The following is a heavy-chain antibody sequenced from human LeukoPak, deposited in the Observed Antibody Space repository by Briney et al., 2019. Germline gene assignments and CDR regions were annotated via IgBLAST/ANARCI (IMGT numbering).Heavy chain of an antibody. V-gene: IGHV1-18*01. CDR3: ARGDYVWGSYRNFDY. D-gene: IGHD3-16*02. CDR1: GYTFTSYG. J-gene: IGHJ4*02. CDR2: ISVYNGNT. Sequence: ASVKVSCKASGYTFTSYGIRWVRQAPGQGLEWMGWISVYNGNTNYAQKLQDRVTMTTDTSTNTAYMELSRLRSDDTAVYYCARGDYVWGSYRNFDYWGQGTLVTVSS.